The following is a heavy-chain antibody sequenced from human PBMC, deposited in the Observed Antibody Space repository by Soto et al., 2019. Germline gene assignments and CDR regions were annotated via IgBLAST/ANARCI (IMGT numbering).Heavy chain of an antibody. CDR2: IIPVFGTP. CDR1: GGSLSNFG. Sequence: QVQLVQSGAEVKKPGSSVKVSCTASGGSLSNFGISWVRQAPGQGLEWMGAIIPVFGTPNYAQKFQDRVTIKAHRTTTTDYMEVRSLTSEATAVYYCARGETTTIAVTTYYAIDGSGPGPTVTVSS. V-gene: IGHV1-69*14. J-gene: IGHJ6*02. D-gene: IGHD4-17*01. CDR3: ARGETTTIAVTTYYAIDG.